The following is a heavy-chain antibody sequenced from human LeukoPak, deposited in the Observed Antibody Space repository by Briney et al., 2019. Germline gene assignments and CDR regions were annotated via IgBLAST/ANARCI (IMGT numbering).Heavy chain of an antibody. CDR3: ARATMDIVAIVDGDGMDV. CDR2: IKQDGSEK. Sequence: GGSLRLSCAASGFTFSSYWMSWVRQAPGKGLEWVANIKQDGSEKYYVDSVKGRFTISRDNAKNSLYLQMNSLRAEDTAVYYCARATMDIVAIVDGDGMDVWGQGTTVTVSS. V-gene: IGHV3-7*01. J-gene: IGHJ6*02. CDR1: GFTFSSYW. D-gene: IGHD5-12*01.